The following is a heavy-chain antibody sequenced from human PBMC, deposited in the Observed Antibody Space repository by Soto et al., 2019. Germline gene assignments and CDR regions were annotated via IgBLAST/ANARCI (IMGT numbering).Heavy chain of an antibody. D-gene: IGHD3-22*01. Sequence: EVQLLQSGGGQVQPGGSLRLSCAASGFTFGKYAMTWVRQAPVKGLEWVSGINGNGDGNYYADSVKGRFTVSRDNSKNTIYLHIDGRRAEDTAVYYCGKGPSITKKQVVNGNWFDPWGQGTLFRVSS. CDR2: INGNGDGN. V-gene: IGHV3-23*01. J-gene: IGHJ5*02. CDR3: GKGPSITKKQVVNGNWFDP. CDR1: GFTFGKYA.